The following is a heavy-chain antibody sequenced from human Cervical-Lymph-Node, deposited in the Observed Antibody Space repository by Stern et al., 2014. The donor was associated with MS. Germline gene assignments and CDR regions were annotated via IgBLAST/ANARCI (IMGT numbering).Heavy chain of an antibody. CDR2: IDWDDDK. CDR3: ARSTTGMSNGGMDV. J-gene: IGHJ6*02. Sequence: QVTLRESGPALVKPTQTLTLTCTFSGFSLSTSGMCVSWIRQPPGKALEWLALIDWDDDKYYSTSLKTRLTLSKDTSKNQVVLTMTNMDPVDTATYYCARSTTGMSNGGMDVWGQGTTVTVSS. CDR1: GFSLSTSGMC. D-gene: IGHD1-1*01. V-gene: IGHV2-70*01.